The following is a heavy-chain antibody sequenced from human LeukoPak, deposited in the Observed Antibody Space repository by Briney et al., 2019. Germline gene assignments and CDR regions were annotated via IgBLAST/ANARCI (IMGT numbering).Heavy chain of an antibody. CDR2: ISGSGGST. Sequence: PGGSLRLSCAASGFTFSSYAMSWVRQAPGKGLEWVSAISGSGGSTYYADSVKGRFTISRDNSKNTLYLQMNSLRAEDTAVYYCAKDGWGCSSTSCPRPLEWGYYYYYMDVWGKGTTVTVSS. CDR1: GFTFSSYA. D-gene: IGHD2-2*01. V-gene: IGHV3-23*01. J-gene: IGHJ6*03. CDR3: AKDGWGCSSTSCPRPLEWGYYYYYMDV.